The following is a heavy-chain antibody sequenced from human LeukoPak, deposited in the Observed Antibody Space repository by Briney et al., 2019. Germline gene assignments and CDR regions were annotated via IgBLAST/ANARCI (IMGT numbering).Heavy chain of an antibody. Sequence: GGSLRLSCAASGFTFSSYGMHWVRQAPGKGLEWVAFIRYDGSNKYYADSVKGRFTISGDNSKNTLYLQMNSLRAEDTAVYYCAKDSVDRYSGYNLGYWGQGTLVTVSS. CDR2: IRYDGSNK. D-gene: IGHD5-12*01. CDR1: GFTFSSYG. CDR3: AKDSVDRYSGYNLGY. J-gene: IGHJ4*02. V-gene: IGHV3-30*02.